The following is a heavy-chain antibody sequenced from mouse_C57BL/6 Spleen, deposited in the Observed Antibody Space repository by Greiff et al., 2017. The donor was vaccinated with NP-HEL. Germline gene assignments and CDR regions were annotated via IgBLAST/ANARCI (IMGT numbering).Heavy chain of an antibody. Sequence: QVQLQQPGAELVKPGASVKMSCKASGYTFTSYWITWVKQRPGQGLEWIGDIYPGSGSTNYHEKFKSKATLTVDTSSSTAYMQLSSLTSEDSAVYYCARYYGSSYDAMDYWGQGTSVTVSS. CDR1: GYTFTSYW. CDR2: IYPGSGST. J-gene: IGHJ4*01. V-gene: IGHV1-55*01. CDR3: ARYYGSSYDAMDY. D-gene: IGHD1-1*01.